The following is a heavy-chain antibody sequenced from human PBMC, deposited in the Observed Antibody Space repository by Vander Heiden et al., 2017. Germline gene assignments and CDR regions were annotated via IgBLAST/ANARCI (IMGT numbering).Heavy chain of an antibody. Sequence: QLQLQESGPGLVKPSETLSLTCPVSGGSVSSSTYYWGWIRQPPVKGLEWIGSSYYSGSTYYNPSLKSRVTISVDTSKNQFSLKLSSVTAADTAVYYCAGETRYRRYYYGMDVWGQGTTVTVSS. CDR3: AGETRYRRYYYGMDV. D-gene: IGHD5-18*01. CDR2: SYYSGST. V-gene: IGHV4-39*01. CDR1: GGSVSSSTYY. J-gene: IGHJ6*02.